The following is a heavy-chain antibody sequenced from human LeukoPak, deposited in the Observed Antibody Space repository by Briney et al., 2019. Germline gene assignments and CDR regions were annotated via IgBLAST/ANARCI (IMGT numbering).Heavy chain of an antibody. Sequence: GASVKVSCKASGGTFSSYAISWVRQAPGQGLEWMGGIIPIFGTANYAQKFQGRVTITADESTSTAYMELSSLRSEDTAVYYCARSRFYGGNSVVDYWGQGTLVTASS. CDR1: GGTFSSYA. CDR3: ARSRFYGGNSVVDY. J-gene: IGHJ4*02. CDR2: IIPIFGTA. V-gene: IGHV1-69*13. D-gene: IGHD4-23*01.